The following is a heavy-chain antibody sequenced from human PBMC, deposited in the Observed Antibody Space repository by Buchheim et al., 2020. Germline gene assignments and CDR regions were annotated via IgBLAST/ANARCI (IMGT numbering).Heavy chain of an antibody. CDR1: GFTFSSYA. CDR2: ISYDGSNK. V-gene: IGHV3-30-3*01. Sequence: QVQLVESGGGVVQPGRSLRLSCAASGFTFSSYAMHWVRQAPGKGLEWVAVISYDGSNKYYADSVKGRFTISRDNSKNTPYLQMNSLRAEDTAVYYCARDSSGYYGYYYYGMDVWGQGTT. D-gene: IGHD3-22*01. CDR3: ARDSSGYYGYYYYGMDV. J-gene: IGHJ6*02.